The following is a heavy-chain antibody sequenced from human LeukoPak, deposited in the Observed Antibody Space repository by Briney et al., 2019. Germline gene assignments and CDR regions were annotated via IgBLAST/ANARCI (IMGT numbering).Heavy chain of an antibody. D-gene: IGHD3-10*01. CDR3: AREVTGSYLDY. V-gene: IGHV4-31*03. CDR2: IYYSGST. CDR1: GGSISSGGYY. J-gene: IGHJ4*02. Sequence: SETLSLTCTVSGGSISSGGYYWSWIRQHPEKGLEWIGYIYYSGSTYYNPSLKSRVTISVDTSKDQFSLKLSSVTAADTAVYYCAREVTGSYLDYWGQGTLVTVSS.